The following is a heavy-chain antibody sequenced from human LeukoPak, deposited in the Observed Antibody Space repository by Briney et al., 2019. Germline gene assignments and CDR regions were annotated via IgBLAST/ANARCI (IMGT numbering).Heavy chain of an antibody. V-gene: IGHV3-30*18. CDR1: GFTFSSYG. Sequence: GGSLRLSCAASGFTFSSYGMHWVRQAPGKGLEWVAVISYDGSNKYYADSVKGRFTISRDNSKNTLYLQMNSLRAEDTAVYYCAKDTLDGSPYWGQGTLVTVSS. J-gene: IGHJ4*02. CDR2: ISYDGSNK. D-gene: IGHD2-15*01. CDR3: AKDTLDGSPY.